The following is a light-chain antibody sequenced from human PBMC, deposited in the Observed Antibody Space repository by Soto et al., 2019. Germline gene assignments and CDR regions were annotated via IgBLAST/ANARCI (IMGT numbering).Light chain of an antibody. V-gene: IGKV3-20*01. Sequence: IVLTQSPGTLSLSPGERATLSCRASQSVSGSHLAWYQQKPGQAPRLLLYGASTRATGIPDRFSGSGSGTDFPLTISRVEHEDFAVFYCQHYGSSPLTFGGGTKVEIK. CDR3: QHYGSSPLT. CDR2: GAS. J-gene: IGKJ4*01. CDR1: QSVSGSH.